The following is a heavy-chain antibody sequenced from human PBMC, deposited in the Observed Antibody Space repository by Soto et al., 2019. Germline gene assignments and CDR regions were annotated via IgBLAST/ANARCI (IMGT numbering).Heavy chain of an antibody. D-gene: IGHD3-3*01. CDR2: SSNRDRST. CDR3: ARAWKIEKFGVISMSKGLDV. Sequence: QVQLVESGGGLVKPGGSVRLSCAASGFIFIDYYMTWIRQAPGKGLEWLSCSSNRDRSTYYADSVKDRFVVSKDNAKNLVYLQMNSLRAEDTALYFCARAWKIEKFGVISMSKGLDVWGQGTTVTVSS. CDR1: GFIFIDYY. J-gene: IGHJ6*02. V-gene: IGHV3-11*01.